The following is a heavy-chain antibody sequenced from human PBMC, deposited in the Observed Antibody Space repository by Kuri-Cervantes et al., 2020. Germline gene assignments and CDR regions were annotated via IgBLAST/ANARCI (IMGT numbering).Heavy chain of an antibody. D-gene: IGHD2-2*01. CDR1: GYTFTSYY. J-gene: IGHJ5*02. CDR3: ARGGDIIVQPGARTFDP. CDR2: INAGNGNT. Sequence: ASVQVTCKASGYTFTSYYMHWVRQAPGQRLEWMGWINAGNGNTKYSQNFQGRVTMTRDTSATTAYMELSGQRSEDTAVYYCARGGDIIVQPGARTFDPWGQGTLVTVSS. V-gene: IGHV1-3*01.